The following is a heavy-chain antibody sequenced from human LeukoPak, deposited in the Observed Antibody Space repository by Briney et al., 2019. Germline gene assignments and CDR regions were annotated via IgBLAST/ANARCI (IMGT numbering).Heavy chain of an antibody. D-gene: IGHD2-2*02. CDR1: GYTFTGYY. CDR2: VNPYTGGT. CDR3: ARERGYCSSSTCYTSDAFDI. Sequence: EPSVKLSCKTSGYTFTGYYIHWVRQAPGHGLEWMGWVNPYTGGTDYAQRLQGRVTMTRDTSISTAYMELSRLRSDDMSVYYCARERGYCSSSTCYTSDAFDIWGQGTMVTVSS. J-gene: IGHJ3*02. V-gene: IGHV1-2*02.